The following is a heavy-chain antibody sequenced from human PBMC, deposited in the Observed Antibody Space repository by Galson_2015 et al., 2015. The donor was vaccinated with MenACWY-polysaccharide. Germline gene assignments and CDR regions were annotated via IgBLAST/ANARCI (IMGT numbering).Heavy chain of an antibody. CDR1: GFTFSSYR. D-gene: IGHD3-3*01. CDR3: ARARSWSGYFAFDF. J-gene: IGHJ3*01. V-gene: IGHV3-48*02. CDR2: ISSSGTI. Sequence: SLRLSCAASGFTFSSYRMNWVRQAPGKGLEWVSYISSSGTIYYADSVKGRFTISRDNGKNSLYLQMNSLRDDDTAVYYCARARSWSGYFAFDFWGQGTMVTVSS.